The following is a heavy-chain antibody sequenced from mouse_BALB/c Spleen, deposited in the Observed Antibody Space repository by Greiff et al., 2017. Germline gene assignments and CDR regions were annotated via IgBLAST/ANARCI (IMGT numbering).Heavy chain of an antibody. J-gene: IGHJ4*01. D-gene: IGHD2-1*01. Sequence: VQLQQSGAELVRPGVSVKISCKGSGYTFTDYAMHWVKQSHAKSLEWIGVISTYYGDASYNQKFKGKATMTVDKSSSTAYMELARLTSEDSAIYYCAREGNFYAMDDWGQGTSVTVSS. CDR2: ISTYYGDA. V-gene: IGHV1S137*01. CDR3: AREGNFYAMDD. CDR1: GYTFTDYA.